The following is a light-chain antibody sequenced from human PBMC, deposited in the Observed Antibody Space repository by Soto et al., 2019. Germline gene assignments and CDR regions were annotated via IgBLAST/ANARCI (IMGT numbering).Light chain of an antibody. Sequence: EIVLTQSPGTLSLSPGERATLSCRASQSVSSGYLAWYQQKPGQAPRLLIFGASNRAIGIPDSFSGSGSGTNFTLTISRLEPEDFAVYYCQQYDSSPRTFGQGTKVEIK. CDR2: GAS. CDR1: QSVSSGY. CDR3: QQYDSSPRT. J-gene: IGKJ1*01. V-gene: IGKV3-20*01.